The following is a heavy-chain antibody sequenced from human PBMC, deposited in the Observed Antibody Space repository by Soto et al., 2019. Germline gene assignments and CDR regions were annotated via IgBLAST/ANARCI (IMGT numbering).Heavy chain of an antibody. V-gene: IGHV1-18*04. CDR1: GYIFTTYS. J-gene: IGHJ5*02. D-gene: IGHD3-10*01. CDR3: AREAFGVQASWFDP. Sequence: QIQLVQPGSEVRMPGASVKVSCKASGYIFTTYSITWVRQAPGQGLEWMGWVSASNGKTNYAQKFEDRVTMTTDTSTTTAYMELRSLRSDDTAVYYCAREAFGVQASWFDPWGQGTLVTVSS. CDR2: VSASNGKT.